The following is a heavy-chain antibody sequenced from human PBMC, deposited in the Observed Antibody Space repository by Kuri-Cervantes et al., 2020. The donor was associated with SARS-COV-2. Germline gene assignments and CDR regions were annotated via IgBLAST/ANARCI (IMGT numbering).Heavy chain of an antibody. D-gene: IGHD1-14*01. J-gene: IGHJ4*02. V-gene: IGHV3-15*01. CDR2: IKSKTDGGTT. Sequence: GGSLRLSCAASGFTFSNAWMSWVRQAPGKGLEWVGRIKSKTDGGTTDYAAPVKGRFTISRDDSKNTLYLQMNSLRAGDTAVYYCARGEPDYWGQGTLVTVSS. CDR1: GFTFSNAW. CDR3: ARGEPDY.